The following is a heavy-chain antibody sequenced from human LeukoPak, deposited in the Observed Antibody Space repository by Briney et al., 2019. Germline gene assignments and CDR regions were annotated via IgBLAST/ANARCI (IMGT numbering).Heavy chain of an antibody. Sequence: ASETLSLTCTVSGGSISSSSYYWGWIRQPPGKGLEWIGSIYYSGSTYYNPSLKSRVTISVDTSKNQFSLKLSSVTAADTAVYYCARVDYDSSGYYPDYWGQGTLVTVSS. CDR1: GGSISSSSYY. CDR3: ARVDYDSSGYYPDY. J-gene: IGHJ4*02. V-gene: IGHV4-39*07. CDR2: IYYSGST. D-gene: IGHD3-22*01.